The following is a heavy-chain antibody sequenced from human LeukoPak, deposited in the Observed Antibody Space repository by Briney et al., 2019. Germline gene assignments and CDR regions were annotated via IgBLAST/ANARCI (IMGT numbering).Heavy chain of an antibody. V-gene: IGHV4-4*07. CDR3: ASDQGGGDYYDINWFDP. CDR1: GGSISSYY. CDR2: IYTSGST. Sequence: PSETLSLTCTVSGGSISSYYWSWIRQPAGKGLEWIGRIYTSGSTNYNPSLKSRVTMSVDTSKNQFSLKLSSVTGADTAVYYCASDQGGGDYYDINWFDPWGQGTLVTVSS. D-gene: IGHD3-22*01. J-gene: IGHJ5*02.